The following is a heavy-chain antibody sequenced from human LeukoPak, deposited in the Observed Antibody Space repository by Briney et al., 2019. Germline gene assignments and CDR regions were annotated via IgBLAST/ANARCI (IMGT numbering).Heavy chain of an antibody. J-gene: IGHJ3*01. CDR3: ARSSSPHLATVL. CDR1: GFTFSSYE. V-gene: IGHV3-48*03. CDR2: ISSSGSTI. Sequence: GGSLRLSCAASGFTFSSYEMNWVRQAPGKGLEWVSYISSSGSTIYYADSVKGRFTISRDNAKNSLYLQMNSLRAEDTAVYYCARSSSPHLATVLWGQGTMVTVSS. D-gene: IGHD6-13*01.